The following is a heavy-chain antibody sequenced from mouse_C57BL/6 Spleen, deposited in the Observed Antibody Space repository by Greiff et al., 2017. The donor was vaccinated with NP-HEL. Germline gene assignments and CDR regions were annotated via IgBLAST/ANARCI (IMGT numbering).Heavy chain of an antibody. CDR3: AREGYYLYYYAMDY. Sequence: QVQLQQSGPELVKPGASVKISCKASGYAFSSSWMNWVKQRPGKGLEWIGRIYPGDGDTNYNGKFKGKATLTADKSSSTAYMQLSSLTSEDSAVYFCAREGYYLYYYAMDYWGQGTSVTVSS. V-gene: IGHV1-82*01. J-gene: IGHJ4*01. D-gene: IGHD2-3*01. CDR2: IYPGDGDT. CDR1: GYAFSSSW.